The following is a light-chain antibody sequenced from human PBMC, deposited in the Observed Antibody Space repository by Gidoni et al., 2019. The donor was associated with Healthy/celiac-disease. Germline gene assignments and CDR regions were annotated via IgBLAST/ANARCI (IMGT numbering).Light chain of an antibody. CDR1: QSVSSY. V-gene: IGKV3-11*01. Sequence: EIVLTQSPATLSLSPGERATISCRASQSVSSYLAWYQQKPGQAPRLLIYDASNRATGIPARFSGSGSGTDFTLTISSLEPEDFAVYYCQQRSNWPPITFXGXTKVEIK. CDR3: QQRSNWPPIT. J-gene: IGKJ4*01. CDR2: DAS.